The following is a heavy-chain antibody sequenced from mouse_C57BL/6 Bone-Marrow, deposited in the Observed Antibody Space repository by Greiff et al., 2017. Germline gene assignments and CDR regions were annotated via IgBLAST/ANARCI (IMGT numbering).Heavy chain of an antibody. CDR2: IDPNSGGT. Sequence: QVQLKQPGAELVKPGASVKLSCKASGYTFTSYWMHWVKQRPGRGLEWIGRIDPNSGGTKYNEKFKSKATLTVDKPSSTAFVQLSSLTSEDSAVYYCAGFDYGSSHWYFDVWGTGTTVTVSS. CDR1: GYTFTSYW. D-gene: IGHD1-1*01. J-gene: IGHJ1*03. CDR3: AGFDYGSSHWYFDV. V-gene: IGHV1-72*01.